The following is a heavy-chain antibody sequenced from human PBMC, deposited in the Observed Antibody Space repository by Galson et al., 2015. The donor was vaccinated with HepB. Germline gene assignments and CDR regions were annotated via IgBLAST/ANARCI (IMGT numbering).Heavy chain of an antibody. D-gene: IGHD2-15*01. CDR3: ARQLEESYHCSGGSCYTASEAFDI. J-gene: IGHJ3*02. V-gene: IGHV5-51*01. Sequence: QSGAEVKKPGESLKISCKGSGYSFTSYWIGWVRQMPGKGLEWMGIIYPGDSDTRYSPSFQGQVTISADKSISTAYLQWSSLKASDTAMYYCARQLEESYHCSGGSCYTASEAFDIWGQGTMVTVSS. CDR2: IYPGDSDT. CDR1: GYSFTSYW.